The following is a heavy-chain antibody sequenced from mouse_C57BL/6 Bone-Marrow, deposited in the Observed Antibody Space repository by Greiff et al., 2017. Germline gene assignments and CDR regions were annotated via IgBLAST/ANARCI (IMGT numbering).Heavy chain of an antibody. CDR3: ARGLLLRYFDV. CDR2: ISSGGSYT. D-gene: IGHD1-1*01. Sequence: EVQLVESGGDLVKPGGSLKLSCAASGFTFSSYGMSWVRQTPDKRLEWVATISSGGSYTYYPDSVKGRFTITRDNAKNTLYLQMISLKSEDAAMYYYARGLLLRYFDVWGTGTTVTVSS. J-gene: IGHJ1*03. V-gene: IGHV5-6*01. CDR1: GFTFSSYG.